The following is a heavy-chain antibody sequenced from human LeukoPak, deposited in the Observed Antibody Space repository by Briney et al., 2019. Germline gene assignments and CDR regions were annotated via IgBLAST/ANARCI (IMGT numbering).Heavy chain of an antibody. J-gene: IGHJ3*02. V-gene: IGHV4-59*01. CDR1: GGSFSGYH. D-gene: IGHD5-24*01. CDR2: IYYSGST. Sequence: PSETLSLTCAVYGGSFSGYHWSWIRQPPGKGLEWIGYIYYSGSTNYNPSLKSRVTISVDTSKNQFSLKLSSVTAADTAVYYCARDGYNSLYAFDIWGQGTMVTVSS. CDR3: ARDGYNSLYAFDI.